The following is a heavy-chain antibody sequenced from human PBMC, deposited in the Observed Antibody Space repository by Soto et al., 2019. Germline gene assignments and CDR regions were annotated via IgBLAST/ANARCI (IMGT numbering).Heavy chain of an antibody. J-gene: IGHJ4*02. V-gene: IGHV1-3*01. D-gene: IGHD5-12*01. CDR2: INAGNGNT. CDR3: ARYIVATRMFDY. CDR1: GYTFTSYA. Sequence: ASVKVSCKASGYTFTSYAMHWVRQAPGQRLEWMGWINAGNGNTKYSQKFQGRVTITRDTSASTAHMELSSLRSEDTAVYYCARYIVATRMFDYWGQGTLVTVSS.